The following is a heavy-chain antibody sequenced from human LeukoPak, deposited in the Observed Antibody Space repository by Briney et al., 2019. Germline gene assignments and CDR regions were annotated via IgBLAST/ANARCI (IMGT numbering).Heavy chain of an antibody. Sequence: GESLQISCKGSGYSFTSYWNGWVRQMPGKGLEWMGIIYPGDSDTRYSPSFQGQVTISADKSISTAYLQWSSLKASDTAMYYCARVRSIAVAGGDYWGQGTLVTVSS. CDR1: GYSFTSYW. J-gene: IGHJ4*02. V-gene: IGHV5-51*01. CDR2: IYPGDSDT. CDR3: ARVRSIAVAGGDY. D-gene: IGHD6-19*01.